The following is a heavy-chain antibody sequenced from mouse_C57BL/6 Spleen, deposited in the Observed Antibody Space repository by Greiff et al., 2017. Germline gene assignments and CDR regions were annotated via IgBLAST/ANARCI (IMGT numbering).Heavy chain of an antibody. CDR2: INPGSGNT. D-gene: IGHD2-14*01. CDR3: AGSWGGVRFDV. J-gene: IGHJ1*03. Sequence: VKLQQSGAELVRPGASVKLSCKASGYTFTDYYINWVKQRPGQGLEWIARINPGSGNTYYNEKFKGQATLTVDKSSSTAYMQLSSLTSEDSSVYLCAGSWGGVRFDVWGTGTTVTVSS. CDR1: GYTFTDYY. V-gene: IGHV1-76*01.